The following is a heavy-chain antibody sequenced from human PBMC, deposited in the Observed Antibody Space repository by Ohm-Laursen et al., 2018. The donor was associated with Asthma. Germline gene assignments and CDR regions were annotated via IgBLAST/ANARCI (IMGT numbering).Heavy chain of an antibody. J-gene: IGHJ3*02. D-gene: IGHD6-13*01. Sequence: SLRLSCAASGFTFDDYAMHWVRQAPGKGLEWVSGISWNSGSIGYADSVKGRFTISRDNAKNSLYLQMNSLRAEDTALYYCAKSPIAAAPYGAFDIWGQGTMVTVSS. CDR1: GFTFDDYA. CDR2: ISWNSGSI. CDR3: AKSPIAAAPYGAFDI. V-gene: IGHV3-9*01.